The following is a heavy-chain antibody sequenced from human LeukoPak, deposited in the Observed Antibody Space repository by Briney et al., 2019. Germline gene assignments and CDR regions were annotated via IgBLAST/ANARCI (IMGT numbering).Heavy chain of an antibody. CDR1: GYSFTSYW. V-gene: IGHV5-51*01. CDR3: ARQPGLWFGEFPDAFDI. CDR2: IYPGDSDT. J-gene: IGHJ3*02. Sequence: GESLKISCKGSGYSFTSYWIGWVRQMPGKGLEWMGIIYPGDSDTRYSPSFQGQVTISADKSISTAYLQWSSLKASDTAMYYCARQPGLWFGEFPDAFDIWGQGTMVTVSS. D-gene: IGHD3-10*01.